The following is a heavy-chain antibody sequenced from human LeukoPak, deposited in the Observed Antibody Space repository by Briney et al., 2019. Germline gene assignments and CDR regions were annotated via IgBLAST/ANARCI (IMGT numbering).Heavy chain of an antibody. Sequence: SVKVSCKASGGTFSSYAISWVRQAPGQGLEWMGGIIPIFGTANYAQKFQGRVTITADESTSTAYMELSSLRSEDTAVYYCARGVTTGGKYYYYYYMDVWGKGATVTVSS. CDR1: GGTFSSYA. J-gene: IGHJ6*03. CDR2: IIPIFGTA. V-gene: IGHV1-69*13. D-gene: IGHD4-11*01. CDR3: ARGVTTGGKYYYYYYMDV.